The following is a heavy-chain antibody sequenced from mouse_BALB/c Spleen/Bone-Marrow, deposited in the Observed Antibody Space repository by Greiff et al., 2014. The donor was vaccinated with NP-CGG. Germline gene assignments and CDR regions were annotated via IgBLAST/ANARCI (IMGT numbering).Heavy chain of an antibody. CDR1: DYTFTTYW. J-gene: IGHJ4*01. Sequence: QVQLQQSGPDLVRPGSSVKMSCKASDYTFTTYWMHWVKQRPGHGLEWIGMIDPSTSETRLNQKFKDKATLIVDKSSNTAYMQLSSLTSEDSAVYYCARRTLAMDYWGQGTSVTVSS. CDR3: ARRTLAMDY. CDR2: IDPSTSET. V-gene: IGHV1-52*01.